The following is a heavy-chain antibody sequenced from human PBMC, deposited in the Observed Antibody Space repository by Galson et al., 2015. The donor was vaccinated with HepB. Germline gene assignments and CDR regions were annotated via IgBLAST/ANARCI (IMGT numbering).Heavy chain of an antibody. J-gene: IGHJ4*02. CDR3: ATSQWPPAAGDY. CDR2: IYSGGST. D-gene: IGHD6-19*01. Sequence: SLRLSCAASGFTVSTYYMNWVRQAPGKGLEWVSFIYSGGSTYYTDSVKGRFTISRDNSKNTLYLQMNSLRAEDTAVYYCATSQWPPAAGDYWGQGTPVTVSS. V-gene: IGHV3-53*01. CDR1: GFTVSTYY.